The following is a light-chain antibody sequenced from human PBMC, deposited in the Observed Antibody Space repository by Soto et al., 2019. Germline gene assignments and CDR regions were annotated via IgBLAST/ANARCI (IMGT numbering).Light chain of an antibody. CDR1: QSVSSSY. CDR2: GAS. Sequence: EIVLTQSPGTLSLSPGERATLSCRASQSVSSSYLAWYQQKPGQAPRLLIYGASSMATGIPDRFSGGGSGTDLTLTISRLEPEDFAVYYCQQYGAYTFGQGTKLELK. J-gene: IGKJ2*01. V-gene: IGKV3-20*01. CDR3: QQYGAYT.